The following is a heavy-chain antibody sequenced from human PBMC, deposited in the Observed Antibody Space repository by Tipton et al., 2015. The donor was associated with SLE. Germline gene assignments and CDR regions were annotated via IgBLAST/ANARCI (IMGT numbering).Heavy chain of an antibody. CDR1: SDSFRTNY. J-gene: IGHJ4*02. CDR3: ARGAPGWPYYLDY. D-gene: IGHD6-19*01. CDR2: IYTSGSA. Sequence: TLSLTCTVSSDSFRTNYWSWIRQPAGEGLEWIGHIYTSGSATYNPSLISRVTMSVDTSKNQFSLELSSVTAADAAMYYCARGAPGWPYYLDYWGQGTLLTVSS. V-gene: IGHV4-4*07.